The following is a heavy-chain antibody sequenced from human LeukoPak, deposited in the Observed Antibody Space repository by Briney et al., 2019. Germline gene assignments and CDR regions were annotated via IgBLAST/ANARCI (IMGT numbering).Heavy chain of an antibody. CDR3: ARLVPAASYFDY. Sequence: SETLSLTCSVSGGSLSNYYWTWIRQPPGKGLEWIGYIYYSGSTNYNPSLKSRVTISVDTSKNQFSLKLSSVTAADTAVYYCARLVPAASYFDYWGQGTLVTVSS. CDR2: IYYSGST. D-gene: IGHD2-2*01. V-gene: IGHV4-59*08. J-gene: IGHJ4*02. CDR1: GGSLSNYY.